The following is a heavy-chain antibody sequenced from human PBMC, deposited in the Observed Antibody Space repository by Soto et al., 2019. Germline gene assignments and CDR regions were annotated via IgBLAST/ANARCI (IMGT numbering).Heavy chain of an antibody. CDR2: LSGSGTST. CDR3: PKATTNGGWFNPFDS. Sequence: PGGSLRLSCAASGFSFVNYAMNWVRQAPGKGLEWVSGLSGSGTSTYYADSVKGRFTISRDNSRDTLFLQMNSLTADDTAVYYCPKATTNGGWFNPFDSWGHGALVTVSS. CDR1: GFSFVNYA. V-gene: IGHV3-23*01. D-gene: IGHD6-19*01. J-gene: IGHJ4*01.